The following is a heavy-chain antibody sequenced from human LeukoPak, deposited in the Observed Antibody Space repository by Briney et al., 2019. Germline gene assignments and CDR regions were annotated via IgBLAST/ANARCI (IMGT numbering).Heavy chain of an antibody. CDR2: IYYSGST. V-gene: IGHV4-59*01. CDR3: ARGVAAAGTFYYGMDV. CDR1: GGSISSYY. D-gene: IGHD6-13*01. J-gene: IGHJ6*02. Sequence: KPSETLSLTCTVSGGSISSYYWSWIRQPPGKGLEWIGYIYYSGSTNYNPSLKRRVTISVDTSKNQFSLKLSSVTAADTAVYYCARGVAAAGTFYYGMDVWGQGTTVTVSS.